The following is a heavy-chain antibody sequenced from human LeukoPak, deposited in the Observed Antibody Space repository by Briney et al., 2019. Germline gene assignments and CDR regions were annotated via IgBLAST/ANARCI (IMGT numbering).Heavy chain of an antibody. CDR1: GFTFSDAW. J-gene: IGHJ3*02. V-gene: IGHV3-15*01. Sequence: GGSLRLSCVASGFTFSDAWVKWVRQAPGKGLEWVGRIKRKADGGPTDYAAPVKGRFTISRDDSKDTLYLQMNSLKTEDTAMYYCTTNDAFDIWGQGTMVTVSS. CDR2: IKRKADGGPT. CDR3: TTNDAFDI.